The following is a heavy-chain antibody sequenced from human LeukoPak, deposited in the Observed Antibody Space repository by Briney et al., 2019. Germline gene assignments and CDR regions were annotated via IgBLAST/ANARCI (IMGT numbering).Heavy chain of an antibody. CDR1: GFTLSSYA. V-gene: IGHV3-23*01. CDR3: AKGPPLPQYFQH. Sequence: PGGSLRLSCAASGFTLSSYAMSWVRQAPGNGLEWVSAISGSGGSTYYADSVKGRFTISRDNSKNTLYPQMNSLRAEDTAVYYCAKGPPLPQYFQHWGQGTLVTVSS. J-gene: IGHJ1*01. CDR2: ISGSGGST.